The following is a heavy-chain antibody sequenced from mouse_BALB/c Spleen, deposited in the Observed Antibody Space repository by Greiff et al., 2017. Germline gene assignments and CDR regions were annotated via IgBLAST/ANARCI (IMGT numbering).Heavy chain of an antibody. D-gene: IGHD1-1*01. CDR1: GYSFTGYF. CDR2: INPYNGDT. V-gene: IGHV1-20*02. J-gene: IGHJ3*01. Sequence: EVQLQESGPELVKPGASVKISCKASGYSFTGYFMNWVMQSHGKSLEWIGRINPYNGDTFYNRKFKGKATLTVDKSSSTAHMELRSLASEDSAVYYCARGQTTVVSLRAKSFFAYWGQGTLVTVSA. CDR3: ARGQTTVVSLRAKSFFAY.